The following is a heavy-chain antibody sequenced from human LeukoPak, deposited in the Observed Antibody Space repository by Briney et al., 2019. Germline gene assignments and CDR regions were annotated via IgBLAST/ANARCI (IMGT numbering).Heavy chain of an antibody. CDR1: GFTFSSYS. CDR3: ARGDKQDYGDYDGRYYFDY. D-gene: IGHD4-17*01. V-gene: IGHV3-48*01. Sequence: GGSLRLSCAASGFTFSSYSMDWVRQAPGKGLEWVSYISSSSSTIYYADSVKGRFTISRDNAKNSLYLQMNSLRAEDTAVYYCARGDKQDYGDYDGRYYFDYWGQGTLVTVSS. CDR2: ISSSSSTI. J-gene: IGHJ4*02.